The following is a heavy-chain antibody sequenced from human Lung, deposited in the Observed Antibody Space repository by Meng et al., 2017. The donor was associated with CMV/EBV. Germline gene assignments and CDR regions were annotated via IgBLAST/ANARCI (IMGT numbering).Heavy chain of an antibody. CDR2: ILYDGSYK. CDR3: AKMVRTLAPGGGFDY. J-gene: IGHJ4*02. D-gene: IGHD4/OR15-4a*01. V-gene: IGHV3-30*02. CDR1: GFTFSSYG. Sequence: GESLKISCAASGFTFSSYGMHWVRQAPGKGLEWVAFILYDGSYKYSADSVKGRFTISRDNSKNTLYLQMNSLRAEATAVYYCAKMVRTLAPGGGFDYWGQGXLVTVSS.